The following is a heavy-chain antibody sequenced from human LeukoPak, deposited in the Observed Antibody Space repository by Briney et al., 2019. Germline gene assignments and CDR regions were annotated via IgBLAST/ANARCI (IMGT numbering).Heavy chain of an antibody. D-gene: IGHD6-19*01. Sequence: GESLKISCKGSGYSFTSYWIGWVRQMPGKGLEWMGIIYPGDSDTRYSPSFQGQVTISADKPISTAYLQWSSLKASDTAMYYCARHVSRIAVAGTIWFDPWGQGTLVTVSS. CDR2: IYPGDSDT. V-gene: IGHV5-51*01. J-gene: IGHJ5*02. CDR3: ARHVSRIAVAGTIWFDP. CDR1: GYSFTSYW.